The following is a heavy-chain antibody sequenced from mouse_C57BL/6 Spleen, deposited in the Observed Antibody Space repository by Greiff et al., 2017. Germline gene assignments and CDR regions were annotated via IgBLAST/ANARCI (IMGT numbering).Heavy chain of an antibody. V-gene: IGHV1-42*01. CDR1: GYSFTGYY. Sequence: VQLQQSGPELVKPGASVKISCKASGYSFTGYYMNWVKQSPEKSLEWIGEINPSTGGTTYNQKFKAKATLTVDKSSSTAYMQLKSLTSEDSAVYYCARKEDYYGSSYFDDWGKGTTLTVSS. CDR2: INPSTGGT. CDR3: ARKEDYYGSSYFDD. D-gene: IGHD1-1*01. J-gene: IGHJ2*01.